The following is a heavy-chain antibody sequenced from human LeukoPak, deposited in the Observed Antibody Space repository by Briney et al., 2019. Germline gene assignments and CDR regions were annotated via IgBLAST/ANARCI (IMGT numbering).Heavy chain of an antibody. CDR3: ARGVDERYYYYGMDV. CDR1: GGSISSYY. D-gene: IGHD2-15*01. J-gene: IGHJ6*02. V-gene: IGHV4-59*01. CDR2: IYYSGST. Sequence: SETLSLTCTVSGGSISSYYWSWIRQPPGKRLEWIGYIYYSGSTNYNPSLKSRVTISVDTSKNQFSLKLSSVTAADTAVYYCARGVDERYYYYGMDVWGQGTTVTVSS.